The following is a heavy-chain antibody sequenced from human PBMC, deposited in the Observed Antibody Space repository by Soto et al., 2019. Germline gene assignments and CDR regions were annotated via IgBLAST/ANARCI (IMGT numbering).Heavy chain of an antibody. D-gene: IGHD2-8*01. CDR2: ISSSSSYI. V-gene: IGHV3-21*01. CDR3: ARDGPGGVSDY. CDR1: GFTFSSYS. J-gene: IGHJ4*02. Sequence: EVQLVESGGGLVKPGGSLRLSCAASGFTFSSYSMNWVRQAPGKGLEWVSSISSSSSYIYYADSVKGRFTISRDNAKNSLYPQMNSLRAEDTAVYYCARDGPGGVSDYWGQGTLVTVSS.